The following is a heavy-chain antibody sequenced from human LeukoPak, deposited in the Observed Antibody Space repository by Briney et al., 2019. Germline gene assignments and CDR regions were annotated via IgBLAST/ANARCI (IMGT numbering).Heavy chain of an antibody. D-gene: IGHD3-22*01. CDR3: AKDGYYYDSSGYYYDLGY. CDR2: ISGSGGST. Sequence: GRSLRLSCAASGFTFSSYAMSWVRQAPGKGLEWVSAISGSGGSTYYADSVKGRFTISRDNSKNTLYLQMNSLRAEDTAVYYCAKDGYYYDSSGYYYDLGYWGQGTLVTVSS. V-gene: IGHV3-23*01. J-gene: IGHJ4*02. CDR1: GFTFSSYA.